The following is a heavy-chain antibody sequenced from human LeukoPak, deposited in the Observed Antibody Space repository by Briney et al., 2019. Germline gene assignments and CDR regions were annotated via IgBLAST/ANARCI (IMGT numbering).Heavy chain of an antibody. D-gene: IGHD3-10*01. J-gene: IGHJ4*02. CDR3: ARAPPRYYYGSGSRTGRDY. Sequence: PSETLSLTCAVYGGSFSGYYWSWIRQPPGKGLEWIGEINHSVSTNYNPSLKSRVTISVDTSKNQFSLKLSSVTAADTAVYYCARAPPRYYYGSGSRTGRDYWGQGTLVTVSS. V-gene: IGHV4-34*01. CDR2: INHSVST. CDR1: GGSFSGYY.